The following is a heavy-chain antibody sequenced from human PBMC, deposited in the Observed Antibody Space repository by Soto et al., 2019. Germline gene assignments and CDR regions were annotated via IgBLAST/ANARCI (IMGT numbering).Heavy chain of an antibody. CDR1: GYTFTSYD. CDR2: MNPNSGKT. D-gene: IGHD2-21*01. V-gene: IGHV1-8*01. J-gene: IGHJ6*02. CDR3: ATMKGGDQYYYFGMDV. Sequence: ASVKVSCKASGYTFTSYDINWVRQATGQGLEWMGWMNPNSGKTGYAQKFQGRVTITTNTSTSTAYMELSSLRSEDTAVYYCATMKGGDQYYYFGMDVWGQGTTVTVSS.